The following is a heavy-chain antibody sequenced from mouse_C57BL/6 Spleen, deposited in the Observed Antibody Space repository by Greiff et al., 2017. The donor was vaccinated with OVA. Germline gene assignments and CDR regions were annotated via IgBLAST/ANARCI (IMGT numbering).Heavy chain of an antibody. V-gene: IGHV1-5*01. D-gene: IGHD1-1*01. CDR1: GYTFTSYW. CDR2: IYPGNSDT. J-gene: IGHJ2*01. Sequence: EVQLQESGTVLARPGASVKMSCKTSGYTFTSYWMHWVKQRPGQGLEWIGAIYPGNSDTSYNQKFKGKAKLTAVTSASTAYMELSSLTTEDSAVDYCTGDYYGSIFDCWGQGTTLTVSS. CDR3: TGDYYGSIFDC.